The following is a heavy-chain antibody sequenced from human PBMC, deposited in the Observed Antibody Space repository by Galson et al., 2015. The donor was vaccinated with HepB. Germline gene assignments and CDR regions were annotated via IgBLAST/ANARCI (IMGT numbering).Heavy chain of an antibody. CDR3: ARQKGTRIPFDY. J-gene: IGHJ4*02. Sequence: SLRLSCAASDSTFNTYTMNWVRQTPGKGLQWVSYISTNGATIHYADSVKGRFTIARDNAKNTMWLQMNSLRAEDTAVYYCARQKGTRIPFDYWGQGTLVTVSS. D-gene: IGHD1-1*01. CDR1: DSTFNTYT. V-gene: IGHV3-48*04. CDR2: ISTNGATI.